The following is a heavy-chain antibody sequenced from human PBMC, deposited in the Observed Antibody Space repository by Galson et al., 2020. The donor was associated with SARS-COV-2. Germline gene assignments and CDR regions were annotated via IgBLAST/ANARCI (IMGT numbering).Heavy chain of an antibody. D-gene: IGHD2-2*01. J-gene: IGHJ6*02. V-gene: IGHV3-30*18. Sequence: TGGSLRLSCAASGFTFSYYGMHWVRQAPGKGLEWVAVISYDGSNKYYADSVKGRFTISRDNSKNTLYLLMNSLRAEDTAVYYCAKDRGSTAYYYYYGMDVWGQGTTVTVSS. CDR3: AKDRGSTAYYYYYGMDV. CDR1: GFTFSYYG. CDR2: ISYDGSNK.